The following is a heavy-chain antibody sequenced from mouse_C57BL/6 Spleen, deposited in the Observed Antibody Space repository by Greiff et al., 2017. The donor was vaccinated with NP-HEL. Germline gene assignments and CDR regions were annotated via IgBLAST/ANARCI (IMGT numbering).Heavy chain of an antibody. D-gene: IGHD1-1*01. V-gene: IGHV1-4*01. J-gene: IGHJ4*01. CDR2: INPSSGYT. CDR1: GYTFTSYT. CDR3: ASSPTTVVAYYYAMDY. Sequence: VKLMESGAELARPGASVKMSCKASGYTFTSYTMHWVKQRPGQGLEWIGYINPSSGYTKYNQKFKDKATLTADKSSSTAYIQLSSLTSEDSAVYYCASSPTTVVAYYYAMDYWGQGTSVTVSS.